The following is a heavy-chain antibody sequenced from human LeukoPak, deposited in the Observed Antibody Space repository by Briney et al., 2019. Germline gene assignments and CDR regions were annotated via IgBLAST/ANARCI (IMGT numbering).Heavy chain of an antibody. Sequence: PGGSLRLSCAASGFTFSSYAMHWVRQAPGKGLEWVAVISYDGSNKYYADSVKGRFTISRDNSKNTLYLQMNSLRAEDTAVYYCARHSSTYNSYYYYYMDVWGKGTTVTVSS. V-gene: IGHV3-30-3*01. CDR3: ARHSSTYNSYYYYYMDV. J-gene: IGHJ6*03. CDR1: GFTFSSYA. D-gene: IGHD6-13*01. CDR2: ISYDGSNK.